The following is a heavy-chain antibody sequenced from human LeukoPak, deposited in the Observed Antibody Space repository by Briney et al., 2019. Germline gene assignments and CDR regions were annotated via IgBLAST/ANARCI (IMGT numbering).Heavy chain of an antibody. J-gene: IGHJ5*02. CDR1: GFTFSNYW. D-gene: IGHD1-14*01. CDR2: INSDGSST. CDR3: ASNFRQTGWFDP. V-gene: IGHV3-74*01. Sequence: GGSLRLSCAASGFTFSNYWRHWARQAPGKGLVWVSRINSDGSSTNYADSVKGRFTISRDNSKNTLYLQMNSLRAEDTSVYYCASNFRQTGWFDPWGQGTLVTVSS.